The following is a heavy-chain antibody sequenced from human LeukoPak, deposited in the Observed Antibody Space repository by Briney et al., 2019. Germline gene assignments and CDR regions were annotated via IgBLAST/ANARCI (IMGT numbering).Heavy chain of an antibody. V-gene: IGHV3-48*01. D-gene: IGHD5-18*01. J-gene: IGHJ4*02. Sequence: GGSLRLSCAASGITFSSYSMKWVRQAPGKGLEWVSYISSSGSTIYYAESVKGRFTISRDNAKNSLYLQVNSLRAEDTAVYYCARGHGYSYDTDYWGQGTLVTVSS. CDR1: GITFSSYS. CDR3: ARGHGYSYDTDY. CDR2: ISSSGSTI.